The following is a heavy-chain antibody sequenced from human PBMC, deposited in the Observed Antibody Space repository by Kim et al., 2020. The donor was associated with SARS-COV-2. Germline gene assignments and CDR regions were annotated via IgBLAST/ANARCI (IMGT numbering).Heavy chain of an antibody. V-gene: IGHV3-48*02. CDR3: ARYFDL. J-gene: IGHJ2*01. CDR1: GFTFNNYR. CDR2: ISNTSDTI. Sequence: GGSLRLSCEASGFTFNNYRINWVRQAPGKGLEWVSHISNTSDTIYYADSVKGRFTISRDNAKNSLYLQMNSLRDEDTAVYYCARYFDLWGRGTLVTVSS.